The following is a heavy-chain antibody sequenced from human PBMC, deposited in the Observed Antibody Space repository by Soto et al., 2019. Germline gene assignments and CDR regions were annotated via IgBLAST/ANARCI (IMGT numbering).Heavy chain of an antibody. V-gene: IGHV4-59*01. CDR1: AGSISGYY. CDR2: ISYTGST. D-gene: IGHD3-3*01. J-gene: IGHJ6*02. Sequence: SETLSLTCTVSAGSISGYYWNWIRQPPGKGLEWIGYISYTGSTNYNPSLKRRVTVSLDASQKQFSLKVSSVTAADTAVYYCARVSYYDFLSGSAYFGMDVWGQGTTVTV. CDR3: ARVSYYDFLSGSAYFGMDV.